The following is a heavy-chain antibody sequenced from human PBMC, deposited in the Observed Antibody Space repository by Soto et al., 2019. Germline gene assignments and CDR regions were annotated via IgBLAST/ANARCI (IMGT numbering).Heavy chain of an antibody. J-gene: IGHJ6*02. CDR3: ARETLTLPYHGMDV. V-gene: IGHV6-1*01. CDR2: TYFNSKWYN. CDR1: GDSVSSNSGA. Sequence: PSQTLPLTCAISGDSVSSNSGAWNWIRQSPSRGLEWLGRTYFNSKWYNDYAPPLKSRITINPDTSKNQFSLQLNSVTPEDTALYYCARETLTLPYHGMDVWGQGTTVTVSS.